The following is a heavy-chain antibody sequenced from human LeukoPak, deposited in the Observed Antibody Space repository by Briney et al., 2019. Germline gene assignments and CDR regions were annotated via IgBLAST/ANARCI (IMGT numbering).Heavy chain of an antibody. Sequence: GGSLRLSCAASGFRFSDFAMSWVRQAPGKGLEWVSLIIGSSGDTLYADSVKGRFTISRDISKNRLYLQMNSLRAEDTALYYCAKGAYDYIEMGYFDDWGQGTLVTVSS. CDR3: AKGAYDYIEMGYFDD. D-gene: IGHD5-12*01. V-gene: IGHV3-23*01. J-gene: IGHJ4*02. CDR1: GFRFSDFA. CDR2: IIGSSGDT.